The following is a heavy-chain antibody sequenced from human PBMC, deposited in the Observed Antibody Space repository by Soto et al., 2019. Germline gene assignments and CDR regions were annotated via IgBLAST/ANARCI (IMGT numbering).Heavy chain of an antibody. D-gene: IGHD1-1*01. Sequence: SETLSLTCTVSGASISGYYWSWIRKSAGKGMEWIGRIYATGTTAYNPSLKSRVMMSVDTSKKQFSLRLRSVTAADTAVYYCVRDGTKTLRDWFDPWGQGISVTVSS. J-gene: IGHJ5*02. CDR1: GASISGYY. CDR3: VRDGTKTLRDWFDP. V-gene: IGHV4-4*07. CDR2: IYATGTT.